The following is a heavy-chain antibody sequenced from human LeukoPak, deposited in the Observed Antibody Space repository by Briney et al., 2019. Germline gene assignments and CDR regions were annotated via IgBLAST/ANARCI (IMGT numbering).Heavy chain of an antibody. J-gene: IGHJ3*02. D-gene: IGHD3-3*01. V-gene: IGHV5-51*01. Sequence: GESLKISCKGSGYSFTSYWIGWVRQMPGKGLEWMGIIYPGDSDTRYSPSFQGQVTISADKSISTAYLQRSSLKASDTAMYYCARRRSDFWSGYFVDDAFDIWGQGTMVTVSS. CDR1: GYSFTSYW. CDR3: ARRRSDFWSGYFVDDAFDI. CDR2: IYPGDSDT.